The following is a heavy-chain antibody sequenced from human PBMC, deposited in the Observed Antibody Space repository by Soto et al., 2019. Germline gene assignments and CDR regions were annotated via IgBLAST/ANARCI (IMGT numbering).Heavy chain of an antibody. D-gene: IGHD1-1*01. J-gene: IGHJ5*02. Sequence: PGGSLRLSCAASGFTFSSYGMHWVRQAPGKGLEWVAVISYDGSNKYYADSVKGRFTISRDNSKNTLYLQMNSLRAEDTAVYYCAKPRGVDTGTPRYNWFDPWGQGTLVTVSS. V-gene: IGHV3-30*18. CDR1: GFTFSSYG. CDR2: ISYDGSNK. CDR3: AKPRGVDTGTPRYNWFDP.